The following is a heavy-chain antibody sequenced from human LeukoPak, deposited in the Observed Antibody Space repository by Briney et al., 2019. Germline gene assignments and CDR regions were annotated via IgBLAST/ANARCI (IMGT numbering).Heavy chain of an antibody. J-gene: IGHJ6*02. V-gene: IGHV4-59*01. CDR3: ARESVDTAMVTGYYGMDV. Sequence: PSETLSLTCTVSGGSISSCYWSWIRQPPGKGLEWIGYIYYSGSTNYNPSLKSRVTISVDTSKNQFSLKLSSVTAADTAVYYCARESVDTAMVTGYYGMDVWGQGTTVTVSS. CDR1: GGSISSCY. CDR2: IYYSGST. D-gene: IGHD5-18*01.